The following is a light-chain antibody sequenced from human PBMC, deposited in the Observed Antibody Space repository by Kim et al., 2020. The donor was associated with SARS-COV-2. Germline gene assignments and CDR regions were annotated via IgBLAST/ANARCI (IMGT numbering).Light chain of an antibody. Sequence: VATRKTARITCGGINIGRKCVPWYRQEPGQAPVLAIYYDTDRPSGIPERFSGSNSGNTATLTISRVEAGDEADYYCQVWDSSSGYVFGTGTKVTVL. CDR3: QVWDSSSGYV. CDR1: NIGRKC. J-gene: IGLJ1*01. V-gene: IGLV3-21*04. CDR2: YDT.